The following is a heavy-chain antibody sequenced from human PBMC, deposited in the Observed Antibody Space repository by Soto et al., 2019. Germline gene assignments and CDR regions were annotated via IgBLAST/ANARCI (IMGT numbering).Heavy chain of an antibody. D-gene: IGHD2-15*01. CDR1: GGTFSSYA. V-gene: IGHV1-69*13. Sequence: ASVKVSCKASGGTFSSYAISWVRQAPGQGLEWMGGIIPIFGTANYAQKFQGRVTITADESTSTAYMELSSLRSEDTAVYYCARENVVVVAATPHWFDPWGQGTLVTVSS. CDR3: ARENVVVVAATPHWFDP. CDR2: IIPIFGTA. J-gene: IGHJ5*02.